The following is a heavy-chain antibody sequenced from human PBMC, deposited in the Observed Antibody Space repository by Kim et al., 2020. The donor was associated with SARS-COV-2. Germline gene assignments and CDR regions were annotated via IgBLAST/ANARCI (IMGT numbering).Heavy chain of an antibody. CDR3: ARGPNYSPFDY. Sequence: RYCADSVRRRLTISRDNEKNALYLQMNSLRAADTAVYYCARGPNYSPFDYWGQGTLVTVSS. CDR2: R. V-gene: IGHV3-48*03. D-gene: IGHD4-4*01. J-gene: IGHJ4*02.